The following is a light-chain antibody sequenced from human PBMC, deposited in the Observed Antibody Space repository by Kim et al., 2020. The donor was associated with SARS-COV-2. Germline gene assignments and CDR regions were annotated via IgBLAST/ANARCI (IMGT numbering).Light chain of an antibody. CDR1: SSDVGCYNY. J-gene: IGLJ1*01. V-gene: IGLV2-11*01. CDR3: CSYAGSYTFYV. CDR2: DVS. Sequence: QSVTIPCTGTSSDVGCYNYVSWYQQHPGKAPKLMIYDVSKRPSGVPDRFSGSKSGNTASLTISGLQAEDEADYYCCSYAGSYTFYVFGTGTKVTVL.